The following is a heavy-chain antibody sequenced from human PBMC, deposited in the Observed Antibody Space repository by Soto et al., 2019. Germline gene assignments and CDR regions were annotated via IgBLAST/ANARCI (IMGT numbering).Heavy chain of an antibody. CDR1: GGSISGGDYY. CDR2: RSYSGST. CDR3: AREGALAYCGGDCLYNWFDP. Sequence: SETLSLTCTVSGGSISGGDYYWSWVRQHPGKGLEWIGYRSYSGSTYYNPSLKSRVTIVVDTSRNQFSLRLSSVTAADTAVYYCAREGALAYCGGDCLYNWFDPWGRGTLVTVSA. V-gene: IGHV4-31*03. D-gene: IGHD2-21*02. J-gene: IGHJ5*02.